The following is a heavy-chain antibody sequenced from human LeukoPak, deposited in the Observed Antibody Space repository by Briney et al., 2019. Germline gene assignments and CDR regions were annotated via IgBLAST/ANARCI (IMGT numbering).Heavy chain of an antibody. CDR1: GGSISSSSYY. Sequence: PSETLSLTCTVSGGSISSSSYYWGWIRQPPGKGLEWIGSIYYSGSTYYNPSLKSRVTISVDTFKNQFSLKLSSVTAADTAVYYCARSTGSTMFIDYWGQGTLVTVSS. V-gene: IGHV4-39*07. CDR3: ARSTGSTMFIDY. D-gene: IGHD3-10*02. J-gene: IGHJ4*02. CDR2: IYYSGST.